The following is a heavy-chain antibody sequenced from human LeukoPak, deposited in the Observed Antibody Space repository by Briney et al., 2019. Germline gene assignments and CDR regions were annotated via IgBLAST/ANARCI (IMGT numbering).Heavy chain of an antibody. V-gene: IGHV1-8*01. CDR1: GYTFTNYD. CDR3: ARGNRLYSSSWSSLAFDI. J-gene: IGHJ3*02. CDR2: INPSSGYT. Sequence: ASVKVSCKASGYTFTNYDINWVRQATGQGLEWMGWINPSSGYTGYAQKFQGRVTVTRDTSISTAYMDLSGLRSEDTAVYYCARGNRLYSSSWSSLAFDIWGQGTMVTVSS. D-gene: IGHD6-13*01.